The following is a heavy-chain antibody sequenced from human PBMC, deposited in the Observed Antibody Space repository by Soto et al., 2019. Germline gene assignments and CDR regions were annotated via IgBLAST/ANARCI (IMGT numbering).Heavy chain of an antibody. V-gene: IGHV3-7*05. CDR2: IRKDESVK. Sequence: EVQLVESGGGLVQPGGSLTLSCVASGFTFSNYWMTWVRQAPGKGLEWVANIRKDESVKYLVDSVRGRFTISRDNAKNSLYLQMNSLRAEDTAVYYCAKDENCCDGGIYYDVFDIWGQGTMVTVSS. J-gene: IGHJ3*02. CDR1: GFTFSNYW. D-gene: IGHD2-15*01. CDR3: AKDENCCDGGIYYDVFDI.